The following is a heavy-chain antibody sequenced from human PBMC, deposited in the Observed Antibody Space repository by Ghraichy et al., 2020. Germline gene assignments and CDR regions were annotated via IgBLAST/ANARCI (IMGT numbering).Heavy chain of an antibody. CDR3: VGPSGLPYYYNDMDV. J-gene: IGHJ6*02. CDR2: IDTDGSTT. D-gene: IGHD3-16*01. V-gene: IGHV3-74*01. CDR1: GFTFSNYW. Sequence: GGSLRLSCAASGFTFSNYWMHWVRQAPGKGLVWVSRIDTDGSTTSYADSVKGRFTISRDNAKNTLSLQMNSLSAEDTAVYYCVGPSGLPYYYNDMDVWGQRTTATVSS.